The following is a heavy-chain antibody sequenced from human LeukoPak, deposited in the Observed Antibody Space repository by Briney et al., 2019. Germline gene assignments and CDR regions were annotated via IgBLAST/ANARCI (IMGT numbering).Heavy chain of an antibody. CDR2: IYWNDDK. CDR3: AHSISVQRRIAAAGAGASQWFDP. Sequence: SGPTLVNPTQTLTVTCTFSGFSLSTSGVGVGWIRQPPGKALEWLALIYWNDDKRYSPSLKSRLTITKDTSKNQVVLTMTNMDPVDTATYYCAHSISVQRRIAAAGAGASQWFDPWGQGTLVTVSS. J-gene: IGHJ5*02. CDR1: GFSLSTSGVG. D-gene: IGHD6-13*01. V-gene: IGHV2-5*01.